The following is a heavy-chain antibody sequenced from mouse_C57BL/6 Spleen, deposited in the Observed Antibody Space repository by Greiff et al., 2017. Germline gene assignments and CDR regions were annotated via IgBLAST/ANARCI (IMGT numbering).Heavy chain of an antibody. D-gene: IGHD2-1*01. CDR1: GYTFTDYT. Sequence: QVQLQQSDAELVKPGASVKISCKVSGYTFTDYTIPWMKQRPEQGLEWIGYIYPRDGSTKYNEKFKGKATLTADKSSSPAYLQLNSLTSEDSAVYFCARTYCNHRFDYWGQGTTLTVSS. CDR3: ARTYCNHRFDY. J-gene: IGHJ2*01. V-gene: IGHV1-78*01. CDR2: IYPRDGST.